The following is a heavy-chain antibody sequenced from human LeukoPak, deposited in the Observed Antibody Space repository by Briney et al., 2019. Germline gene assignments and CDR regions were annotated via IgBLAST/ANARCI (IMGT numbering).Heavy chain of an antibody. CDR1: GGSISDYY. Sequence: PSETPSLTCGVNGGSISDYYRAWVRQSPGKGLEWIGEIHHTGSTKYHPSLKSRVAISLDTSKNEFSLNLNSVTAADTAVYYCARVPMNIEMTTIKGYYFDYWGQGTLVTVSS. CDR2: IHHTGST. V-gene: IGHV4-34*01. CDR3: ARVPMNIEMTTIKGYYFDY. J-gene: IGHJ4*02. D-gene: IGHD5-24*01.